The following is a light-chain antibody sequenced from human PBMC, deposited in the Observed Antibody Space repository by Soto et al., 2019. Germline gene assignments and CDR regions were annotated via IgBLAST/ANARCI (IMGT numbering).Light chain of an antibody. J-gene: IGLJ1*01. Sequence: QSVLTQPPSASGTPGQRVTISCSGSSSNIGSNYVYWYQQLPGTAPKLLIYRNNQRPSGVPDRFSGSKSGTSASLAISGLRSEDEADYYCAAWDGSLSALYVFGTGTKLTVL. V-gene: IGLV1-47*01. CDR3: AAWDGSLSALYV. CDR1: SSNIGSNY. CDR2: RNN.